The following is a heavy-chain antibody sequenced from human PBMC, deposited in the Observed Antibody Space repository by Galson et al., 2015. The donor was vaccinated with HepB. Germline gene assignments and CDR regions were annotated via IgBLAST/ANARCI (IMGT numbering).Heavy chain of an antibody. CDR1: GFTFSSYW. V-gene: IGHV3-7*03. CDR3: ARTTEAGVAELMFDY. D-gene: IGHD3-3*01. J-gene: IGHJ4*02. Sequence: SLRLSCAASGFTFSSYWMSWVRQAPGKGLEWVANIKQDGSEKYYVDSVKGRFTISRDNAKNSLYLQMNSLRAEDTAVYYCARTTEAGVAELMFDYWGQGTLVTVSS. CDR2: IKQDGSEK.